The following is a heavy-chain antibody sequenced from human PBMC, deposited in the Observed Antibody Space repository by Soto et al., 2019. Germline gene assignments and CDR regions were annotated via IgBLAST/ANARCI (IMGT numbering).Heavy chain of an antibody. CDR2: IYSGGST. CDR1: GFTVTGIY. V-gene: IGHV3-53*01. CDR3: ARGDYYYGSRTYYPYGLDV. D-gene: IGHD3-10*01. Sequence: GGSLRLSCAASGFTVTGIYMSWVRQAPGQGLEYVSIIYSGGSTYYADSVKGRFTISRDDSKNTLYLQMNSLRVEDTAVYYCARGDYYYGSRTYYPYGLDVWGQGTTVTVSS. J-gene: IGHJ6*02.